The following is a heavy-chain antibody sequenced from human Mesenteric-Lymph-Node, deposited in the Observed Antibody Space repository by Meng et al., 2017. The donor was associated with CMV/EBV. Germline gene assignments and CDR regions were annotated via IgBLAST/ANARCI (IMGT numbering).Heavy chain of an antibody. J-gene: IGHJ6*02. CDR3: TREREYCSGGSCYQRSGMDV. CDR1: GGSFSGYY. D-gene: IGHD2-15*01. CDR2: INHSGST. Sequence: GSLRLSCAVYGGSFSGYYWSWIRQPPGKGLEWIGEINHSGSTNYNPSLKSRVTISVDTSKNQFSLKLSSVTAADTAVYYCTREREYCSGGSCYQRSGMDVWGQGTTVTVSS. V-gene: IGHV4-34*01.